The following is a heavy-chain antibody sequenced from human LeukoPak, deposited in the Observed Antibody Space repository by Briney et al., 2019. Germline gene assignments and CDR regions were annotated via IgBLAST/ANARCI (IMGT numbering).Heavy chain of an antibody. V-gene: IGHV3-23*01. D-gene: IGHD6-13*01. CDR2: INGNGGNK. CDR1: GFTFSSYA. J-gene: IGHJ4*02. Sequence: GGSLRLSCAASGFTFSSYAMIWVRQAPGKGLEWVSAINGNGGNKYYADSVKGRFAISRDNSKNTLHLQMSSLRAEDTAIYFCGISYSSSYYGIFDFWGQGTLVTVSS. CDR3: GISYSSSYYGIFDF.